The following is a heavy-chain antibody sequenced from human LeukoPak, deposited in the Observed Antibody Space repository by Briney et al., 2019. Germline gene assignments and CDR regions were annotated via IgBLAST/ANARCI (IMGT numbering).Heavy chain of an antibody. CDR1: GFTFSSYS. CDR3: ASMDGRDV. J-gene: IGHJ6*04. CDR2: ISSSSSYM. D-gene: IGHD5-24*01. Sequence: GGSLRLSCAASGFTFSSYSMNWVRQAPGKGLEWVSSISSSSSYMYYADSVKGRFTISRDNAKNSLYLQMNSLRAEDTAVYYCASMDGRDVWGKGTTVTVSS. V-gene: IGHV3-21*01.